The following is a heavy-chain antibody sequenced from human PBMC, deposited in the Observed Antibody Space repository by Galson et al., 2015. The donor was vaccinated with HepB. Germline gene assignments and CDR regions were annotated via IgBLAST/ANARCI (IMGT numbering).Heavy chain of an antibody. CDR3: TRDRHPPSAPFDY. V-gene: IGHV1-2*02. CDR1: GYPFTAYF. D-gene: IGHD2-2*01. Sequence: SVKVSCKASGYPFTAYFTHWVRQAPGQGLQWMGWIDPKSGGANYAQNFQVRVTMTRDTSISTAYVDLSSLRSDDTAVYYCTRDRHPPSAPFDYWGQGTLVTVSS. CDR2: IDPKSGGA. J-gene: IGHJ4*02.